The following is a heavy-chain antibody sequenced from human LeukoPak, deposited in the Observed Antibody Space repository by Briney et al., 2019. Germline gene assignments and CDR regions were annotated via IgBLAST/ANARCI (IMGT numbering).Heavy chain of an antibody. CDR1: GFTFSNYW. V-gene: IGHV3-74*01. CDR3: IRDFRSADL. CDR2: IYVDGRTT. J-gene: IGHJ5*02. Sequence: GGSLRLSCVASGFTFSNYWMHWVRQPPGKGLVWVSRIYVDGRTTSYADSVKGRFTISRDNAKNTVYLEMNSLSVEDTATYYCIRDFRSADLWGQGTLVTVTS.